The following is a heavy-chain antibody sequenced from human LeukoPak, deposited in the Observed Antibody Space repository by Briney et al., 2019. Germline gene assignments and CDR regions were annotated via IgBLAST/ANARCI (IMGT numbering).Heavy chain of an antibody. CDR3: ARVTAVAGTLLDY. CDR2: IIPILGIA. CDR1: GGTLSSYA. D-gene: IGHD6-19*01. V-gene: IGHV1-69*04. Sequence: SVKVSCKASGGTLSSYAISWVRQAPGQGLEWMGRIIPILGIANYAQKFQGRVTITADKSTSTAYMELSSLRSEDTAVYYCARVTAVAGTLLDYWGQGTLVTVSS. J-gene: IGHJ4*02.